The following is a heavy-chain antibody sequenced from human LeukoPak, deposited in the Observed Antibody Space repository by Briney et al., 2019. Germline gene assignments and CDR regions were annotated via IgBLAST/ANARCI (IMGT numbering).Heavy chain of an antibody. CDR1: GGSSSSSSYY. V-gene: IGHV4-39*01. CDR3: ARVRYGQWLVLFDY. CDR2: IYYSGST. D-gene: IGHD6-19*01. J-gene: IGHJ4*02. Sequence: SETLSLTCTVSGGSSSSSSYYWAWIRQPPGKGLEWIGSIYYSGSTYYNPSLKSRVTISVDTSKNQFSLKLSSVAAADTAVYYCARVRYGQWLVLFDYWGQGTLVTVSS.